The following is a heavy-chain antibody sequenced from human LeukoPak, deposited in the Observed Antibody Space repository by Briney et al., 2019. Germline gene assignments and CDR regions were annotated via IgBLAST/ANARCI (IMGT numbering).Heavy chain of an antibody. J-gene: IGHJ4*02. CDR1: GFTFSSYW. CDR2: INSDGGSK. Sequence: PGGSLRLSCTVSGFTFSSYWMQWVRQAPGKGLVWVSRINSDGGSKSYADSVKGRFTISRDNAKNTLYLQMNSLRAEDTAVYYCARRIQGMAPYYFDYWGQGTLVTVSS. V-gene: IGHV3-74*01. CDR3: ARRIQGMAPYYFDY. D-gene: IGHD5-24*01.